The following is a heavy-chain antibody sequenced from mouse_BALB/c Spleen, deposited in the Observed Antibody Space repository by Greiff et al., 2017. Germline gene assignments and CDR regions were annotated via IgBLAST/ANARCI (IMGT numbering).Heavy chain of an antibody. V-gene: IGHV3-2*02. CDR2: ISYSGST. CDR3: ARRSDDYDFAY. CDR1: GYSITSDYA. D-gene: IGHD2-4*01. Sequence: EVQLQESGPGLVKPSQSLSLTCTVTGYSITSDYAWNWIRQFPGNKLEWMGYISYSGSTSYNPSLKSRISITRDTSKNQFFLQLNSVTTEDTATYYCARRSDDYDFAYWGQGTLVTVSA. J-gene: IGHJ3*01.